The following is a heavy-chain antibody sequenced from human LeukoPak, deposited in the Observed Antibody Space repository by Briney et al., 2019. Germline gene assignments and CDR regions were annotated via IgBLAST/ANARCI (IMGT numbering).Heavy chain of an antibody. D-gene: IGHD3-22*01. CDR1: GYTFTGYY. Sequence: GASVKVSCKASGYTFTGYYMHWVRQAPGQGLEWMGRINPNSGGTSYAQKFQGRVTMTRDTSISTAYMELSRLRSDDTAVYYCARGGRGGYYHFDYWGQGTLVTVSS. CDR2: INPNSGGT. CDR3: ARGGRGGYYHFDY. V-gene: IGHV1-2*06. J-gene: IGHJ4*02.